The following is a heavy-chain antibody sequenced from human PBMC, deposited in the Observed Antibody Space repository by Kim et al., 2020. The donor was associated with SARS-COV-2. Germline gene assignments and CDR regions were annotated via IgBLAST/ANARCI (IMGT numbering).Heavy chain of an antibody. Sequence: SETLSLTCAVYGGSFSGYYWSWIRQPPGKGLEWIGEINHSGSTNYNPSLKSRVTISVDTSKNQFSLKLSSVTAADTAVYYCARDPLDSSGWYSGGDYWGQGTLVTVSS. CDR2: INHSGST. D-gene: IGHD6-19*01. CDR1: GGSFSGYY. V-gene: IGHV4-34*01. J-gene: IGHJ4*02. CDR3: ARDPLDSSGWYSGGDY.